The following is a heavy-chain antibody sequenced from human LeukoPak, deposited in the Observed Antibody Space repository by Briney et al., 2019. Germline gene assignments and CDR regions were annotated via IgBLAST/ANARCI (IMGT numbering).Heavy chain of an antibody. Sequence: PSETLSLTCAVYGGSFSGYYWSWIRQPPGRGLEWIGEINHSGSTNYNPSLKSRVTISVDTSKNQFSLKLSSVTAADTAVYYCARYNPTYYYCYMDVWGKGTTVTVSS. D-gene: IGHD1-14*01. CDR3: ARYNPTYYYCYMDV. CDR1: GGSFSGYY. V-gene: IGHV4-34*01. CDR2: INHSGST. J-gene: IGHJ6*03.